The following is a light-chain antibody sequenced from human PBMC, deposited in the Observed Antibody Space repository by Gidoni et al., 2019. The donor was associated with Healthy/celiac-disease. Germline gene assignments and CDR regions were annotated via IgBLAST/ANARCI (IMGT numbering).Light chain of an antibody. V-gene: IGKV3-11*01. Sequence: EIVLTQSPATLSLSPGERATLSCRASQSVSSYLAWYRQKPGQAPRLLIYDASNRATGIPARFSGSGSGTDFTLTISSREPEDFAVYYCQQRSNWPPDSTFGQGTRLEIK. J-gene: IGKJ5*01. CDR2: DAS. CDR3: QQRSNWPPDST. CDR1: QSVSSY.